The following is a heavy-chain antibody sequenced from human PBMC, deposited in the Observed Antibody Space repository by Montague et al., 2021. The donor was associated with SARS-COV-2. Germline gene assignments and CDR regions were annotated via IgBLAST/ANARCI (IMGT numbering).Heavy chain of an antibody. D-gene: IGHD3-9*01. J-gene: IGHJ3*02. V-gene: IGHV6-1*01. CDR1: GDSVARMSVA. CDR2: TYYRSKWDS. CDR3: ASSGITLTGLDAFDN. Sequence: CAISGDSVARMSVAWNWNRQSPSRRLEWLGRTYYRSKWDSDYAESVKXRLVITPDTSKNQVSLQLNSVIPEDTAVYFCASSGITLTGLDAFDNWGQGTMVTVSS.